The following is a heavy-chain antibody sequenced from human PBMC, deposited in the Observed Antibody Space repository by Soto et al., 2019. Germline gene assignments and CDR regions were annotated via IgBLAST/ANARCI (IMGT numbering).Heavy chain of an antibody. D-gene: IGHD3-3*01. CDR1: GFSLSNARMG. Sequence: SGPTREPTETLTLTCTVSGFSLSNARMGVSWIRQPPGKALEWLAHIFSNDEKSYSTSLKSRLTISKDTSKSQVVLTMTNMDPVDTATYYCARVAEYYDFWSGYPPPFDPWGQGTLVTVSS. J-gene: IGHJ5*02. V-gene: IGHV2-26*01. CDR2: IFSNDEK. CDR3: ARVAEYYDFWSGYPPPFDP.